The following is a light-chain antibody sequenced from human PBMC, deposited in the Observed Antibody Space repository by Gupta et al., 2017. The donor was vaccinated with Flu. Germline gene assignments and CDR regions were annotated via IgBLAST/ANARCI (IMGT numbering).Light chain of an antibody. V-gene: IGLV2-14*03. Sequence: IIYDVNKRPSGVSNRFSGTKSGNTASLTISGLHAEDDADYYCSSDTSSSTLYVFGTGTKVTVL. CDR3: SSDTSSSTLYV. J-gene: IGLJ1*01. CDR2: DVN.